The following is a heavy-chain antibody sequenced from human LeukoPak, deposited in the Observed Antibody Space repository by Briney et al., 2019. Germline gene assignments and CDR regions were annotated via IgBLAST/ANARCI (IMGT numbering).Heavy chain of an antibody. V-gene: IGHV3-30*08. CDR1: AFTISYYA. CDR3: ARSTGDCSGGTCYSDFDC. Sequence: GGSLRLNCAASAFTISYYAMHWVRQAPGNGLEWVAVISNNGTNKYYADSVKGPFTISRDNSKNTLYLQMNRLRAGDTAVYYCARSTGDCSGGTCYSDFDCWGQGTLVTVSS. J-gene: IGHJ4*02. D-gene: IGHD2-15*01. CDR2: ISNNGTNK.